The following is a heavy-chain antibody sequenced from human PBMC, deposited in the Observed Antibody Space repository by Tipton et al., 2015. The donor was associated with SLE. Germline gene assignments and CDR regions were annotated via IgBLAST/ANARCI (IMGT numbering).Heavy chain of an antibody. CDR2: IYTSGST. V-gene: IGHV4-61*09. CDR3: AGDVVAARTWFDP. J-gene: IGHJ5*02. D-gene: IGHD6-6*01. Sequence: TLSLTCTVSGGSISSGSYYWSWIRQPAGKGLEWIGHIYTSGSTNYNPSLKSRVTISVDTSKNQFSLKLSSVTAADTAVFYCAGDVVAARTWFDPWGQGTLVTVSS. CDR1: GGSISSGSYY.